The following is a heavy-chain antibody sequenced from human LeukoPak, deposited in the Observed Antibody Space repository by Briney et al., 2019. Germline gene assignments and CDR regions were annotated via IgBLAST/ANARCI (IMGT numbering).Heavy chain of an antibody. CDR1: GGSFSGYY. D-gene: IGHD5-24*01. CDR2: INHSGST. V-gene: IGHV4-34*01. Sequence: PSETLSLTCAVYGGSFSGYYWSWIRQPPGKGLEWTGEINHSGSTNYNPSLKSRVTISVDTSKNQFSLKLSSVTAADTAVYYCARGRDGYNSVSWGQGTMVTVSS. CDR3: ARGRDGYNSVS. J-gene: IGHJ3*01.